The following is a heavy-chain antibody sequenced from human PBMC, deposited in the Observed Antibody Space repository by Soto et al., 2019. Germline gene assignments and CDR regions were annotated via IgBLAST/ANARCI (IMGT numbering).Heavy chain of an antibody. V-gene: IGHV3-7*03. D-gene: IGHD6-6*01. CDR1: GFTFSSYW. CDR2: IKQDGSEK. J-gene: IGHJ6*02. CDR3: ARDTVAARHSSYYYYGMDV. Sequence: GGPLRLSCAASGFTFSSYWMSWVRQAPGKGLEWVANIKQDGSEKYYGDSVKSRFTISRDNAKNSLYLQMNSRRAEDTAVYYCARDTVAARHSSYYYYGMDVWGQGTTVTVSS.